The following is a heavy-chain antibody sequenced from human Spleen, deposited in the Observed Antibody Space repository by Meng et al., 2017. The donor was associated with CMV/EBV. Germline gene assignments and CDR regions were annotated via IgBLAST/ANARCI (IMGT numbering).Heavy chain of an antibody. J-gene: IGHJ4*02. D-gene: IGHD3-22*01. Sequence: VQLQQSGPGLCKPSDTLSLACAVYGGSFSGYYWSWIRKPPGKGLEWIGEINHSGSTNYNPSLKSRVTISVDTSKNQFSLKLSSVTAADTAVYYCARGFRYYESSGSNVPDYWGQGTLVTVSS. CDR3: ARGFRYYESSGSNVPDY. CDR2: INHSGST. V-gene: IGHV4-34*01. CDR1: GGSFSGYY.